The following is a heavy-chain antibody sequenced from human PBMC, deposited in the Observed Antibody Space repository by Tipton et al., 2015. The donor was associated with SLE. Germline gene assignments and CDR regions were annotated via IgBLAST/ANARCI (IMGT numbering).Heavy chain of an antibody. Sequence: GSLRLSCAASGFTFSSYSMNWVRRAPGKGLEWVSSISSSSDYTYYADSVKGRFTISRDNAKNSLYLQMNSLRVEDTGVYYCARDIEDYWGQGTLVTVSS. J-gene: IGHJ4*02. CDR3: ARDIEDY. V-gene: IGHV3-21*03. CDR2: ISSSSDYT. D-gene: IGHD3-16*02. CDR1: GFTFSSYS.